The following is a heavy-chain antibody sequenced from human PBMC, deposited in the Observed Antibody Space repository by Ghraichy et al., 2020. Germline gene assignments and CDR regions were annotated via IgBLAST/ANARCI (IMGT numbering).Heavy chain of an antibody. V-gene: IGHV4-39*01. CDR1: GGSISSSSYY. Sequence: SETLSLTCTVSGGSISSSSYYWGWIRQPPGKGLEWIGSIYYSGSTYYNPSLKSRVTISVDTSKNQFSLKLSSVTAADTAVYYCARQEGSWDYWGQGTLVTVSS. CDR3: ARQEGSWDY. CDR2: IYYSGST. J-gene: IGHJ4*02.